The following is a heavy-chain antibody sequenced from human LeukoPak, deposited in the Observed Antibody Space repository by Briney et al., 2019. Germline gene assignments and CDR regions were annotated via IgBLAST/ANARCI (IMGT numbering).Heavy chain of an antibody. V-gene: IGHV1-46*01. Sequence: ASVKVSCKASGYTFTSYYVHWVRQAPGPGPEWMGMINPSGGSTTYSQKFQGRITMARGTSTSTVYMELSSLRSEDTAVYYCARGPGTNIDYWGQGTLVTVSS. CDR2: INPSGGST. CDR1: GYTFTSYY. D-gene: IGHD3-10*01. CDR3: ARGPGTNIDY. J-gene: IGHJ4*02.